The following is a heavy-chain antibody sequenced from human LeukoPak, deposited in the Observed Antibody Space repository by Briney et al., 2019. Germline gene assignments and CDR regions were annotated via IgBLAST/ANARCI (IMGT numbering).Heavy chain of an antibody. CDR2: INQDGSEK. CDR3: ARSRFWSGYANDY. D-gene: IGHD3-3*01. V-gene: IGHV3-7*01. J-gene: IGHJ4*02. CDR1: GFTFSSFW. Sequence: PGGSLRLSCAASGFTFSSFWMTWVRQAPGKGLEWVANINQDGSEKYYVDSVQGRFTISRDNAKNSLYLQMNSLRAEDTAVYYCARSRFWSGYANDYWGQGTLVTVSS.